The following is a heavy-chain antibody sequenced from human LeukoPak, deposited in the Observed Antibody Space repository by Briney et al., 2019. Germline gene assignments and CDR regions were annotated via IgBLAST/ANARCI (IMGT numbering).Heavy chain of an antibody. V-gene: IGHV1-69*13. CDR3: ASPVKYYDAWSGYPPSDY. Sequence: ASVKVSCKASGGTFSNFAITWVRQAPGQGLEWVGGIIPMSGTAKYAQKFQGRVTITADASTSTAYMELSSLRSEDTAIYYCASPVKYYDAWSGYPPSDYWGQGTLVTVSS. CDR1: GGTFSNFA. D-gene: IGHD3-3*01. J-gene: IGHJ4*02. CDR2: IIPMSGTA.